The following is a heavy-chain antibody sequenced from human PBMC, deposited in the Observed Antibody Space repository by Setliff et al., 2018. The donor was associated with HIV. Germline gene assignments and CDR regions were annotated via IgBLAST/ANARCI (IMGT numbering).Heavy chain of an antibody. CDR2: INHRGST. V-gene: IGHV4-34*01. Sequence: SETLSLTCAVYGGSLNGYFWSWIRQPPGKGLEWIGEINHRGSTTYNPSLKSRVTISEDTSKKQFSLKLNSVTAADTAVYYCARVPPEYSSSSQAFDIWGQGTKVTVSS. D-gene: IGHD6-6*01. CDR1: GGSLNGYF. CDR3: ARVPPEYSSSSQAFDI. J-gene: IGHJ3*02.